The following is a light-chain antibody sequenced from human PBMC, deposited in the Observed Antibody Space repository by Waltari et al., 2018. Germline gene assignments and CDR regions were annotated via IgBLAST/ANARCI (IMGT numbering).Light chain of an antibody. J-gene: IGKJ2*01. CDR2: KAS. CDR1: QSISSW. CDR3: QQYNSPPMYT. V-gene: IGKV1-5*03. Sequence: DIQMTQYPSTLSASVGERVTITCRASQSISSWLAWYQQKPGKAPKLLIYKASSLESGVPSRFSGSGSGTEFTLTISSLQPDDFATYYCQQYNSPPMYTFGQGTKLEIK.